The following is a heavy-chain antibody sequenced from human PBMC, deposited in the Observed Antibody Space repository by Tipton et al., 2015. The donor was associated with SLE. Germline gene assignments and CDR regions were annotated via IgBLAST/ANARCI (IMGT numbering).Heavy chain of an antibody. V-gene: IGHV4-59*08. Sequence: LRLSCTVSGGSISSHYWSWIRQPPGKGLEWIGYIYYSGSTNYNPSLKSRVTISVDTSKNQFSLKLSSVTAADTAVYYCARHVPSSGWYMLDYWGQGTLVTVSS. CDR3: ARHVPSSGWYMLDY. CDR1: GGSISSHY. D-gene: IGHD6-19*01. CDR2: IYYSGST. J-gene: IGHJ4*02.